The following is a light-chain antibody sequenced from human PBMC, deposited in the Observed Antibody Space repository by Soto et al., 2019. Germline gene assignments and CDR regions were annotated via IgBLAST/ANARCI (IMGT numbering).Light chain of an antibody. Sequence: EIVMTQSPATLSVSPGERATLSCRASQTISSSYFAWYQQKPGQAPRLLISGASSRATGIPDRFSGSGSGTDFTLTISSLQPDDFATYYCQQYNSYLWTFGQGTKVDIK. J-gene: IGKJ1*01. CDR2: GAS. CDR1: QTISSSY. CDR3: QQYNSYLWT. V-gene: IGKV3-20*01.